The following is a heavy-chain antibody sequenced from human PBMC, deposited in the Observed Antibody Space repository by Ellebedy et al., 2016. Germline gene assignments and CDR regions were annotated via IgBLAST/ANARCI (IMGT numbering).Heavy chain of an antibody. D-gene: IGHD3-3*01. CDR3: AKDLEGGLEWSQSAFDY. Sequence: GGSLRLXXAASGFTFDDYAMHWVRQPPGKGLEWVSGITWNSDRVAYADSVRGRFSISRDNAKKSLYLQMNSLRPEDTALYYCAKDLEGGLEWSQSAFDYWGQGTLVTVSS. V-gene: IGHV3-9*01. CDR2: ITWNSDRV. CDR1: GFTFDDYA. J-gene: IGHJ4*02.